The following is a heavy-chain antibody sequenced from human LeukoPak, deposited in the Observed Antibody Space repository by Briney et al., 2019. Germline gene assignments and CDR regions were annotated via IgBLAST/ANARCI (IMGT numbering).Heavy chain of an antibody. CDR1: GDSISSSNCY. D-gene: IGHD6-19*01. CDR3: AKYSSGFYFDF. J-gene: IGHJ4*02. Sequence: SETLSLTCTVSGDSISSSNCYWGWIRQPPGKGLEWIGRIYASGSTNYNPSLKSRVTMSVDMSKNQLSLKLSSVTAADTAVYYCAKYSSGFYFDFWGQGTLVTVSS. CDR2: IYASGST. V-gene: IGHV4-39*07.